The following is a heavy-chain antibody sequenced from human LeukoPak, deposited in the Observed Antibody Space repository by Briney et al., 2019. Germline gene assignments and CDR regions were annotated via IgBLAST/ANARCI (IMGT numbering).Heavy chain of an antibody. CDR2: ISAYNGNT. J-gene: IGHJ4*02. CDR1: GYTFTSYG. V-gene: IGHV1-18*01. Sequence: ASVKVSCKASGYTFTSYGISWVRQAPGQGLEWMGCISAYNGNTNYAQKLQGRVTMTTDTSTSTAYMELRSLRSDDTAVYYCARADPYYPTAHNFDYWGQGTLVTVSS. D-gene: IGHD3-10*01. CDR3: ARADPYYPTAHNFDY.